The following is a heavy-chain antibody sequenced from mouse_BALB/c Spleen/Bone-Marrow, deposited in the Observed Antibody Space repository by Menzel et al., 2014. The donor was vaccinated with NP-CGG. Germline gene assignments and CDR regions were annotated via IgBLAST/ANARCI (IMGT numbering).Heavy chain of an antibody. CDR3: AGEVAY. V-gene: IGHV1-63*01. J-gene: IGHJ3*01. Sequence: VQLVESRAELVRPGTSVEISCKASGYAFTNYWLGWVKQRPGHGLEWIGDIYPGSGNTYYNEKFKGKATLTADKSSSTAYMQLSSLTSEDSAVYFCAGEVAYWGQGTLVTVSA. CDR2: IYPGSGNT. CDR1: GYAFTNYW.